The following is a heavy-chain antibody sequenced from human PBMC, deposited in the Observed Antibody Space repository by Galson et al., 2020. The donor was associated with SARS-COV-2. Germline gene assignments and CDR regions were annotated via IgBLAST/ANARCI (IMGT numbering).Heavy chain of an antibody. CDR3: ARRSEYASLTDAFEI. CDR2: IYYRGST. J-gene: IGHJ3*02. Sequence: SETLSLSCTVSGGSISSSTYYWGWIRQPPGKGLEWIGCIYYRGSTYYNPSLKSRVTISGDTSKNQFSLKLSSVTAADTAVYYCARRSEYASLTDAFEIWGQGTIVTVS. D-gene: IGHD3-9*01. V-gene: IGHV4-39*01. CDR1: GGSISSSTYY.